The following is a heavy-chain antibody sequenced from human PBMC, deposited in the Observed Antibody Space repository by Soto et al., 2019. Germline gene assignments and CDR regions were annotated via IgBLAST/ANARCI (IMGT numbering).Heavy chain of an antibody. Sequence: SETLSLTCAVSGYSISSGYYWGWIRQPPGKGLEWIGGIYHSGSTYYNPSPKSRVTISVDPPKDQFSLSLSSVTAADTAVYVCARVREYGYGYRGFDPWGQGTLVTVPP. V-gene: IGHV4-38-2*01. J-gene: IGHJ5*02. D-gene: IGHD5-18*01. CDR2: IYHSGST. CDR1: GYSISSGYY. CDR3: ARVREYGYGYRGFDP.